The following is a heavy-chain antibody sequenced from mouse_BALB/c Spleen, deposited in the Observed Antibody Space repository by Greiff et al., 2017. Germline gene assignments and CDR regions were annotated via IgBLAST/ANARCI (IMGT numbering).Heavy chain of an antibody. V-gene: IGHV3-6*02. CDR1: GYSITSGYY. CDR3: ARWNWDWYFDV. Sequence: EVKLVESGPGLVKPSQSLSLTCSVTGYSITSGYYWNWIRQFPGNKLEWMGYISYDGSNNYNPSLKNRISITRDTSKNQFFLKLNSVTTEDTATYYCARWNWDWYFDVWGAGTTVTVSS. J-gene: IGHJ1*01. D-gene: IGHD4-1*01. CDR2: ISYDGSN.